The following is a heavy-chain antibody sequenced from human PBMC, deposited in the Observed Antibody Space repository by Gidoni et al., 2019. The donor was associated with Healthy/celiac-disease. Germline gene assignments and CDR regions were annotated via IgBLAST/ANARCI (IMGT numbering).Heavy chain of an antibody. CDR3: ARDRIRSSGWFDY. Sequence: QVQLVQSGAEVKKPGASVKVSCKASGYTFTSYAMHWVRQAPGQRLEWMGWINAGNGNTKYSQKFQGRVTITRDTSASTAYMELSSLRSEDTAVYYCARDRIRSSGWFDYWGQGTLVTVSS. CDR2: INAGNGNT. D-gene: IGHD6-19*01. V-gene: IGHV1-3*01. CDR1: GYTFTSYA. J-gene: IGHJ4*02.